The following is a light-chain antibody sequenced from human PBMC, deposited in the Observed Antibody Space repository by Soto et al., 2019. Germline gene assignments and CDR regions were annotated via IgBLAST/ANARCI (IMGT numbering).Light chain of an antibody. J-gene: IGKJ1*01. CDR3: MQGSYWPRT. V-gene: IGKV2-30*01. Sequence: VMTQSPLSLPVTLGQPASISCRSSQSLLYTDGNTYLSWFQQRPGQSPRRLIYEVSNRDSGVPDRFSGSVSGTDFTLKISRVEAEDVGVYYCMQGSYWPRTFGQGTKVEIK. CDR1: QSLLYTDGNTY. CDR2: EVS.